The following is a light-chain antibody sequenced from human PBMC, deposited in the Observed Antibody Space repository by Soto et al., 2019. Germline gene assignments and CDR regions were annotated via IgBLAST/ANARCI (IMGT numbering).Light chain of an antibody. CDR3: TSYTTSSTYV. Sequence: QSALTQPASVSGSPGQSITISCTGTSSDVGGYDYVSWYQQHPGKAPEVMIYDVSNRPSGVSSRFSGSKSGNTASLTISGLQAADEADYYCTSYTTSSTYVFGTGTKLTVL. CDR1: SSDVGGYDY. V-gene: IGLV2-14*01. J-gene: IGLJ1*01. CDR2: DVS.